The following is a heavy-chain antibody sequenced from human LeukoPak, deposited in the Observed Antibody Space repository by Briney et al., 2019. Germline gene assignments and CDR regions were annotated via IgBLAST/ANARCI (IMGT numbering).Heavy chain of an antibody. V-gene: IGHV4-34*01. D-gene: IGHD3-3*01. CDR1: GGSFSDYY. Sequence: PSETLSLTCAVYGGSFSDYYWTWIRQPPGQGLEWIGEINHSGSTNYNPSLKSRLTISVDTSKNQFSLRLSSVTAADTAVYYCVRSDDFWSGYYGYWGQGTLVTVSS. J-gene: IGHJ4*02. CDR2: INHSGST. CDR3: VRSDDFWSGYYGY.